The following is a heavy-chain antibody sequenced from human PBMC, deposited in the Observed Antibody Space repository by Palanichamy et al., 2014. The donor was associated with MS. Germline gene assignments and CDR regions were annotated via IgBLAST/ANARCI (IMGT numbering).Heavy chain of an antibody. V-gene: IGHV3-53*01. J-gene: IGHJ4*02. CDR3: ARGASGYVPRLGS. Sequence: PGGSLRLSCAASGFNVNNNDMSWVRQAPGKGLEWVSVIYSGGNTYYADFVNGRFTISRDNYKNTLYLQMNSLRAEDTAVYYCARGASGYVPRLGSWGQGTLVTVSS. CDR1: GFNVNNND. D-gene: IGHD3-9*01. CDR2: IYSGGNT.